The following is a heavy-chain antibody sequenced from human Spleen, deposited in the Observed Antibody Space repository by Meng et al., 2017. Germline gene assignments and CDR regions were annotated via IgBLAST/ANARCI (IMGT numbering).Heavy chain of an antibody. CDR3: ARDPKWGTHDAFDI. D-gene: IGHD1-26*01. V-gene: IGHV3-7*01. CDR1: GFMFGTYW. J-gene: IGHJ3*02. CDR2: IQQDGSEK. Sequence: GESLKISCAASGFMFGTYWMTWVRQAPGKGLEWVANIQQDGSEKYYVDSVKGRFTISRDNAKNSLFLQMNSLRVEDTAVYYCARDPKWGTHDAFDIWGQGTLVTVSS.